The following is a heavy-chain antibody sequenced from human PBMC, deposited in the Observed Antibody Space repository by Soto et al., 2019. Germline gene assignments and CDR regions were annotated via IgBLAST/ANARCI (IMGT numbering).Heavy chain of an antibody. CDR3: VKAGVRDLIVEVPVYFDI. CDR2: ISWNSGNI. J-gene: IGHJ4*02. Sequence: EVQLVESGGGLVQPGRSLRLSCAASGFIFENSGMHWVRQAPGKGLEWVSGISWNSGNIGYAESVKGRFSISRDNAKKSLYLQMNSLRPDDTAFYFCVKAGVRDLIVEVPVYFDIWGLGTLVTVSS. CDR1: GFIFENSG. D-gene: IGHD2-21*01. V-gene: IGHV3-9*01.